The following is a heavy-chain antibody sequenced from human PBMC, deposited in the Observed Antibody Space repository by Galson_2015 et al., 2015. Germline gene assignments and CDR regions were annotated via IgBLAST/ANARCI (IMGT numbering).Heavy chain of an antibody. J-gene: IGHJ6*03. CDR2: IIPIFGTA. CDR3: ARGSRNYYGSAPHDYYYYMDV. D-gene: IGHD3-10*01. CDR1: GDTFSTYT. Sequence: SVKVSCKASGDTFSTYTISWVRQAPGQGLEWMGGIIPIFGTANYAQKFQGRVTITADESTSTAYMELSSLRSEDTAVFFCARGSRNYYGSAPHDYYYYMDVWGKGTSVSVSS. V-gene: IGHV1-69*13.